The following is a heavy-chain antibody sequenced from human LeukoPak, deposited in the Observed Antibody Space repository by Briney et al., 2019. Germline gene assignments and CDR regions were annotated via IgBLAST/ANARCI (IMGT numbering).Heavy chain of an antibody. CDR3: ATSYGDYYDSTGYSFDY. CDR1: GFTFSSYA. V-gene: IGHV3-30-3*01. Sequence: PGRSLRLSCAASGFTFSSYAMHWVRQAPDKGLEWVAVISYAGSSTNYADSMKGRFTISRDNSKNTLYLQMNGLRAEDTAVYYCATSYGDYYDSTGYSFDYWGQGTLVTVSS. D-gene: IGHD3-22*01. J-gene: IGHJ4*02. CDR2: ISYAGSST.